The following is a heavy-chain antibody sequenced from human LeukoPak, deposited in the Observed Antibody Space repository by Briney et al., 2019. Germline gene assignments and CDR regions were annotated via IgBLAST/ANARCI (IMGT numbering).Heavy chain of an antibody. Sequence: SQTLSLTCAISGDSVSSNSAAWNWIRQSPSRGLEWLGRTYYRSKWYNDYAVSVKSRITINPDTSKNQFSLQLNSVTPEDTAVYYCARDLLRYFDWLYNFDYWGQGTLVTVSS. CDR2: TYYRSKWYN. CDR3: ARDLLRYFDWLYNFDY. CDR1: GDSVSSNSAA. J-gene: IGHJ4*02. V-gene: IGHV6-1*01. D-gene: IGHD3-9*01.